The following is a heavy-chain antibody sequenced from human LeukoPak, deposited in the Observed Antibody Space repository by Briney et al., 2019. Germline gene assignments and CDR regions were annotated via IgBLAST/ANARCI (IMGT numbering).Heavy chain of an antibody. CDR3: ARVRDHMVRGGDAFDI. V-gene: IGHV1-46*01. Sequence: ASVKVSCKASGYTFTSYYMHWVRQAPGQGLEWMGIINPSGGSTSYAQKFQGRVTMTRDMSTSTVYMELSRLRSDDTAVYYCARVRDHMVRGGDAFDIWGQGTMVTVSS. J-gene: IGHJ3*02. CDR1: GYTFTSYY. CDR2: INPSGGST. D-gene: IGHD3-10*01.